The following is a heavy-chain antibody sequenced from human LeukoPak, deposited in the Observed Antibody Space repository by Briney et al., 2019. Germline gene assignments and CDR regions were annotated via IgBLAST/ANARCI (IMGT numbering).Heavy chain of an antibody. CDR3: ASIVGATTD. CDR1: GFTFDDYG. D-gene: IGHD1-26*01. Sequence: GGSLRLSCAASGFTFDDYGLSWVRQAPGKGLEWVSTINWKGGSTGYADSVKGRFTISRDNAKNSLYLQMNSLRAEDTAVYYCASIVGATTDWGQGTLVTVSS. CDR2: INWKGGST. V-gene: IGHV3-20*04. J-gene: IGHJ4*02.